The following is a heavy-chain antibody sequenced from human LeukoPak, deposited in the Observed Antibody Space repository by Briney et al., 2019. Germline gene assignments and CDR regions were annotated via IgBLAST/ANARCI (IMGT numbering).Heavy chain of an antibody. Sequence: GGSLRLSCAASGFTVSSNYMSWVRQAPGKGLEWVSVIYSGGSTYYADSVKGRFTISRDNAKNSLYLQMNSLRAEDTAVYYCARDRTKSGIAVAGVAFDIWGQGTMVTVSS. CDR2: IYSGGST. V-gene: IGHV3-53*01. CDR3: ARDRTKSGIAVAGVAFDI. CDR1: GFTVSSNY. D-gene: IGHD6-19*01. J-gene: IGHJ3*02.